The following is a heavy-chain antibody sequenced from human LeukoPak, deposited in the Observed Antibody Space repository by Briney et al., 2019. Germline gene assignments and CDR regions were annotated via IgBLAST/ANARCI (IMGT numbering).Heavy chain of an antibody. CDR1: GGSISSYY. Sequence: PSETLSLTCTVSGGSISSYYWSWIRQPPGKGLEWIGYIYYSGSTNYNPSLKSRVTISVDTSKNQLSLKLSSVTAADTAVYYCAREAVGVAAFDYWGQGTLVTVSS. CDR2: IYYSGST. CDR3: AREAVGVAAFDY. V-gene: IGHV4-59*01. D-gene: IGHD3-3*01. J-gene: IGHJ4*02.